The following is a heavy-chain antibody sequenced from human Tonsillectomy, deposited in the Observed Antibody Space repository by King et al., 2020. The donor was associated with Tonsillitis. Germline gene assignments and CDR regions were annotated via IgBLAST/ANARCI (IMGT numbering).Heavy chain of an antibody. CDR2: ISGSGDST. V-gene: IGHV3-23*04. CDR1: GFTFSSYA. D-gene: IGHD6-13*01. CDR3: AKSSVWSVGAFDI. Sequence: VQLVESGGGLVQPGGSLRLSCAASGFTFSSYAMTWVRQAPGKGLDWVSTISGSGDSTYYADSGKGRFTISRDNSKNTLYLQMNSLRAEDTAVYYCAKSSVWSVGAFDIWGQGTMVTVSS. J-gene: IGHJ3*02.